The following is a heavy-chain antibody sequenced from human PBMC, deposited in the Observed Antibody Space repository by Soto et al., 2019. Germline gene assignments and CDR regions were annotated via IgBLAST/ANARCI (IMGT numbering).Heavy chain of an antibody. V-gene: IGHV1-69*12. CDR1: GGTFSTYA. J-gene: IGHJ4*02. D-gene: IGHD5-18*01. CDR2: IIPMFGTA. Sequence: QVQLVQSGAEVKKPESSVKVSCKAPGGTFSTYAISWVRQAPGQGLEGMGGIIPMFGTANYAQRFQDRVTITADESTNTVSLELSSLRSEDTAGYFCASGIQLWLRRINNGYSGWGQGTLVTVSS. CDR3: ASGIQLWLRRINNGYSG.